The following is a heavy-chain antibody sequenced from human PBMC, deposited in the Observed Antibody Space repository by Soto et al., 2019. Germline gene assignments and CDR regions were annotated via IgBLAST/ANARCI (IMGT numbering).Heavy chain of an antibody. CDR3: ARFNMIVVVRGAFDI. Sequence: SETLGLTCTISGPSFSSSSDYWGWIRQPPGKGLEWIGGIYHRGSTYYNPSLESRVTISVDTSKNQFSLKLSSVTAADTAVYYCARFNMIVVVRGAFDIWGQGTMVTFSS. CDR2: IYHRGST. J-gene: IGHJ3*02. V-gene: IGHV4-39*07. D-gene: IGHD3-22*01. CDR1: GPSFSSSSDY.